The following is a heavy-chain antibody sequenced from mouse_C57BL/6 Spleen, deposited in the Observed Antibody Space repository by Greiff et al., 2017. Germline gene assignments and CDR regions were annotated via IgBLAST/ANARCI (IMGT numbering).Heavy chain of an antibody. D-gene: IGHD2-2*01. CDR2: IYPGSGST. CDR3: ADSTMVTRFAY. J-gene: IGHJ3*01. V-gene: IGHV1-55*01. Sequence: VQLQQPGAELVKPGASVKMSCKASGYTFTSYWITWVKQRPGQGLEWIGDIYPGSGSTNYTEKFKSKATLTVDTSSSTAYMRLSRLTAEDSAVYCCADSTMVTRFAYWGQGTLVTVSA. CDR1: GYTFTSYW.